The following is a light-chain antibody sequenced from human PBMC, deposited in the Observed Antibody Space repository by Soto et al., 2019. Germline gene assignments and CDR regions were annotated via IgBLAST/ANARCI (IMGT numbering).Light chain of an antibody. V-gene: IGKV1-5*03. Sequence: DIQMTQSPSTLSGSVGDRVTITCRASQTISSWLAWYQQKPGKAPKLLIYKASTLKSGVPSRFSGSGSGTEFTLTISSLQPDDFATYYCQQWGTFGQVAMVDI. CDR2: KAS. J-gene: IGKJ1*01. CDR3: QQWGT. CDR1: QTISSW.